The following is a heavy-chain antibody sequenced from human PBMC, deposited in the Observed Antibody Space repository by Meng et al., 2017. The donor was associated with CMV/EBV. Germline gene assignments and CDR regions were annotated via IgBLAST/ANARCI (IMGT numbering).Heavy chain of an antibody. Sequence: GESLKISCAASRFTVSSYYMSWVRQAPGKGLEWVSVIYSGGSTYYADSVKGRFTISRDNSKNTLYLQMNSLRAEDTAVYYCARLSGPQYYYDSSGYYNYWGQGTLVTVSS. CDR3: ARLSGPQYYYDSSGYYNY. V-gene: IGHV3-53*05. CDR1: RFTVSSYY. J-gene: IGHJ4*02. CDR2: IYSGGST. D-gene: IGHD3-22*01.